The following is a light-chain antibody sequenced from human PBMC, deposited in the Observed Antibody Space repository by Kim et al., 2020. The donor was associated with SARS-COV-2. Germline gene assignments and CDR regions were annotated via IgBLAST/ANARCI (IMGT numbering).Light chain of an antibody. J-gene: IGLJ3*02. CDR2: RNN. Sequence: QSVLTQPPSASGTPGQRVTISCSGSSSNIGSNYVYWYQQLPGTAPKPLIYRNNQRPSGVPDRFSGSKSGTSASLAISGLRSEGEADYYCTAWDDSLSAFWVFGGGTQLTVL. CDR3: TAWDDSLSAFWV. CDR1: SSNIGSNY. V-gene: IGLV1-47*01.